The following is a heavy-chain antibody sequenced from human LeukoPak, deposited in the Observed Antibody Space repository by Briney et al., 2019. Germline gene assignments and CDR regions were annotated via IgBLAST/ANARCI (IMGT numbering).Heavy chain of an antibody. CDR1: GGSISSGDYY. D-gene: IGHD3-22*01. CDR2: IYYSGST. V-gene: IGHV4-61*08. CDR3: ARHGRYYDSSGYYYFDY. Sequence: SQTLSLTCTVSGGSISSGDYYWSWIRQPPGKGLEWIGYIYYSGSTNYNPSLKSRVTISVDTSKNQFSLKLSSVTAADTAVYYCARHGRYYDSSGYYYFDYWGQGTLVTVSS. J-gene: IGHJ4*02.